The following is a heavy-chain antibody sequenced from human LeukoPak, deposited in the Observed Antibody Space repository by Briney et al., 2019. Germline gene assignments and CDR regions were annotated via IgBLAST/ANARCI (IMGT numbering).Heavy chain of an antibody. Sequence: GGSLRLSCAASGFTFSGYWMSWVRQGPGKGLEWVANIKQDGSEKYYVDSVKGRFTISRDNAENSLYLQMNSLRAEDTAAYYCARDANYDYVWGSYPVYWGQGTLVTVSS. CDR2: IKQDGSEK. J-gene: IGHJ4*02. V-gene: IGHV3-7*01. CDR1: GFTFSGYW. CDR3: ARDANYDYVWGSYPVY. D-gene: IGHD3-16*02.